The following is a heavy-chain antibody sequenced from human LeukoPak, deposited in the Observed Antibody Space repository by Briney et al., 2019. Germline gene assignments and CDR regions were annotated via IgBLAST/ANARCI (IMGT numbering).Heavy chain of an antibody. CDR3: ARSMIVVVITDDAFDI. Sequence: GGSLRLSCAASGFTFSSYWMSWVRQAPGKGLEWVANIKQDGSEKYYVDSVKGRFTISRDNAKNSLYLQMNSLRAEDTAVYYCARSMIVVVITDDAFDIWGQGTMVTVFS. J-gene: IGHJ3*02. CDR2: IKQDGSEK. D-gene: IGHD3-22*01. V-gene: IGHV3-7*01. CDR1: GFTFSSYW.